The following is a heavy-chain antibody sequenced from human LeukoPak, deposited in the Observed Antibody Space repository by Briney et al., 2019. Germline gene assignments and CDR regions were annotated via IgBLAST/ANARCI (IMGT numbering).Heavy chain of an antibody. CDR3: ARVGVDTARSFDH. J-gene: IGHJ4*02. Sequence: PGGSLRLSCAASGFTFSSYSMNWVRQAPGKGLEWVSSISSSSSYIYYADSVKGRFTISRDNAKNSLYLQMNSLKAEDTAVYYCARVGVDTARSFDHWGQGTLVTVSS. V-gene: IGHV3-21*04. CDR2: ISSSSSYI. D-gene: IGHD5-18*01. CDR1: GFTFSSYS.